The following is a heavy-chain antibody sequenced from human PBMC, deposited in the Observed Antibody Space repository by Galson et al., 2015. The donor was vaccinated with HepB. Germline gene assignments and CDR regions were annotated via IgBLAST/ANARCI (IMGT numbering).Heavy chain of an antibody. CDR3: ARGWLDL. J-gene: IGHJ5*02. CDR2: INGGDGST. CDR1: YA. V-gene: IGHV1-3*01. Sequence: YAIQWVRQAPGQRPEWMGWINGGDGSTKYSQKFQGRITITRDTSATTGYLELSSLTSEDTALYYCARGWLDLWGQGTQVIVSS.